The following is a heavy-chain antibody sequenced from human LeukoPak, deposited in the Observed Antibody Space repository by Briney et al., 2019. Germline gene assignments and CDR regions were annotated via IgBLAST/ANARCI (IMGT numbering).Heavy chain of an antibody. D-gene: IGHD2-15*01. V-gene: IGHV4-59*08. CDR3: ARRAVVVLSPEWYFDL. CDR2: IYYRGST. CDR1: GDSIRSFY. J-gene: IGHJ2*01. Sequence: PSETLSLTCSVSGDSIRSFYWSWIRQVLGKGLEWIGYIYYRGSTNSNPSLQSRVTISGDTSKNQLSLRLSSVTAADTTVYYCARRAVVVLSPEWYFDLWGRGTPVTVSS.